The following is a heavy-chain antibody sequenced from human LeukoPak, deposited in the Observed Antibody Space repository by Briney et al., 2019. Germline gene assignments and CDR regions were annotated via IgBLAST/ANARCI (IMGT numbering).Heavy chain of an antibody. CDR3: ARVERSSSWSWDYYYYMDV. CDR1: GGSVSGYY. Sequence: PSETLSLTCAVYGGSVSGYYWSWIRQPPGKGLEWIGEINHSGSTNYNPSLKSRVTISVDTSKNQFSLKLSSMTAADTAVYYCARVERSSSWSWDYYYYMDVWGKGTTVTVSS. D-gene: IGHD6-13*01. V-gene: IGHV4-34*01. J-gene: IGHJ6*03. CDR2: INHSGST.